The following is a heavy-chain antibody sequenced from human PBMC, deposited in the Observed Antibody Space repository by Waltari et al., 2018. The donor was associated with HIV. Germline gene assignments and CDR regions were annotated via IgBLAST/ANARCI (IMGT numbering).Heavy chain of an antibody. V-gene: IGHV3-30*03. Sequence: QLQLVESGGGVAQPGRSLRLSCAPSGFSFRNYAMHWVRQAPGKGLEWLTLISYDETNEYYTDSVRGRFTISRDNSKNMLYLQMNNLRPEDTAIYYCVVSSFDYWGQGTLVTVSS. CDR1: GFSFRNYA. J-gene: IGHJ4*02. D-gene: IGHD3-10*01. CDR3: VVSSFDY. CDR2: ISYDETNE.